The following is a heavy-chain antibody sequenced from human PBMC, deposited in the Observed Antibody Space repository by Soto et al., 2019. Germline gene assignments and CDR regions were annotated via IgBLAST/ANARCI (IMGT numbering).Heavy chain of an antibody. J-gene: IGHJ4*02. V-gene: IGHV4-31*02. D-gene: IGHD3-22*01. Sequence: PGKGLEWIGYIYYSGSTYYNPSLKSRVTISVDTSKNQFSLKLSSVTAADTAVYYCARANYYDSSGKSLDYWGQGT. CDR2: IYYSGST. CDR3: ARANYYDSSGKSLDY.